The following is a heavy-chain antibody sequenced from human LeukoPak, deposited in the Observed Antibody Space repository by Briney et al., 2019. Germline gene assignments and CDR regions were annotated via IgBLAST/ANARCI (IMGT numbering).Heavy chain of an antibody. Sequence: PGGSLRLSCAASGFTFSSYSMNWVRQTPGKGLEWVAFIRYDGSSKYYADSVKGRFTISRDNSKNTLYLQMNSLRAEDTAVYYCAKELMTTVTTGLDYWGQGTLVTVSS. D-gene: IGHD4-11*01. J-gene: IGHJ4*02. CDR3: AKELMTTVTTGLDY. CDR2: IRYDGSSK. V-gene: IGHV3-30*02. CDR1: GFTFSSYS.